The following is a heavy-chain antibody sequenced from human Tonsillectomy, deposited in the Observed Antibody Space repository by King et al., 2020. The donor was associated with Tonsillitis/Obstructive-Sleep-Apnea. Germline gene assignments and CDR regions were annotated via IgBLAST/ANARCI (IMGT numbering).Heavy chain of an antibody. V-gene: IGHV3-23*04. CDR3: AKNIVGDSPPFGY. D-gene: IGHD1-26*01. Sequence: VQLVQSGGGLVQPGGSLRLSWAASGFTFSSYAMSWVRQVPGKGLEWFSAINSRGGDTYYADSVKGRFTISRDNAKNPRYLQMNSLRAEETAVYYCAKNIVGDSPPFGYWGQGTLVTVSS. J-gene: IGHJ4*02. CDR1: GFTFSSYA. CDR2: INSRGGDT.